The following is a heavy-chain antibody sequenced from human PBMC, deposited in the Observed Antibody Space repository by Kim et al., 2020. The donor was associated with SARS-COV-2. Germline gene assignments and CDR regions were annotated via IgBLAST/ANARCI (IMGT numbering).Heavy chain of an antibody. J-gene: IGHJ4*02. CDR3: ARGRGYYDRYFDY. V-gene: IGHV4-34*01. CDR1: GGSFSGYY. CDR2: INHSGST. D-gene: IGHD3-22*01. Sequence: SETLSLTCAVYGGSFSGYYWSWIRQPPGKGLEWIGEINHSGSTNYNPSLKSRVTISVDTSKNQFSLKLSSVTAADTAVYYCARGRGYYDRYFDYWGQGTLVTVSS.